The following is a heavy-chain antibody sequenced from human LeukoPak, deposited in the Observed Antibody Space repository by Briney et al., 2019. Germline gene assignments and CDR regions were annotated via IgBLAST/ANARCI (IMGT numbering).Heavy chain of an antibody. Sequence: GGSLRLSCAASGFTFSSYWMSWVRQAPGKGLQWVAYIQYDGSNQQYADSVKGRFSISRDRSKNILYLQMNSLRAEDTAVYSCAKDRCSNGIGCYYYYMDVWGKGTTVTISS. CDR3: AKDRCSNGIGCYYYYMDV. CDR1: GFTFSSYW. V-gene: IGHV3-30*02. CDR2: IQYDGSNQ. J-gene: IGHJ6*03. D-gene: IGHD2-8*01.